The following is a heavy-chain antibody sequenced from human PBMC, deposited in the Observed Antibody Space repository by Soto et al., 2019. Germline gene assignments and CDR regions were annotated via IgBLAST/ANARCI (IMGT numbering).Heavy chain of an antibody. Sequence: SETLSLTCPVSGGSISSYYWSWIRQPPGKGLEWIGYIYYSGNTNYNPSLKSRVTISVDTSKNQFSLKLSSVTAADTAVYYCARLNYSSSGILYWGQGTLVTVSS. D-gene: IGHD3-10*01. CDR3: ARLNYSSSGILY. CDR2: IYYSGNT. J-gene: IGHJ4*02. V-gene: IGHV4-59*08. CDR1: GGSISSYY.